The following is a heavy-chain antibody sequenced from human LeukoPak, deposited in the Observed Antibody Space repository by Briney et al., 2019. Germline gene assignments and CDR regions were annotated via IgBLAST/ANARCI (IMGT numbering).Heavy chain of an antibody. CDR1: GFTFSSYA. D-gene: IGHD3-10*01. J-gene: IGHJ4*02. Sequence: GGSLRLSCAASGFTFSSYAMSWVRQAPGKGLEWVSAISGSGGSTYYADSVKGRFTISRDNSKNTLYLQMNSLRAEDTAVYYCAKNPVVRGVIGGFDYWGQGTLVTVSS. CDR2: ISGSGGST. V-gene: IGHV3-23*01. CDR3: AKNPVVRGVIGGFDY.